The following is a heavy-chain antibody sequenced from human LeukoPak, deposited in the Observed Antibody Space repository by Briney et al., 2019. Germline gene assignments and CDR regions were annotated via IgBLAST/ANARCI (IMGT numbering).Heavy chain of an antibody. CDR2: IFASGSG. V-gene: IGHV4-4*07. D-gene: IGHD1-26*01. CDR1: GGSISSYY. CDR3: ARTDDSGTYQGLFDY. Sequence: PSETLSLTCTVSGGSISSYYWSWIRQPPGKGLEWIGRIFASGSGNYNPSLRGRVTMSVDTSRNQFSLQLTSVTAADTAVYYCARTDDSGTYQGLFDYWGQGSLVTVSS. J-gene: IGHJ4*02.